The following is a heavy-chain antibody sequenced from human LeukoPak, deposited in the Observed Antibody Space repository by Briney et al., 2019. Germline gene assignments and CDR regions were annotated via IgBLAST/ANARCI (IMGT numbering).Heavy chain of an antibody. V-gene: IGHV3-21*01. J-gene: IGHJ3*02. D-gene: IGHD3-10*01. CDR1: GFTFSSYS. Sequence: GGSLRLSCAASGFTFSSYSMNWVRQAPGKGLEWVSSISSSSSYIYYADSVKGRFTISRDNAKNSLYLQMNSLRAEDTAVYYCARGGDYYGSGSYILAFDIWGQGTMVTVSS. CDR2: ISSSSSYI. CDR3: ARGGDYYGSGSYILAFDI.